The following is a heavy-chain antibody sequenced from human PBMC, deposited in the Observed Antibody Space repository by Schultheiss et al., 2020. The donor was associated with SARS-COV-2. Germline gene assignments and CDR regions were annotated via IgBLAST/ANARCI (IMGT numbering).Heavy chain of an antibody. CDR2: IYYSGST. CDR3: ARAGGVWSGYYRNYFDY. D-gene: IGHD3-3*01. J-gene: IGHJ4*02. CDR1: GGSISSYY. V-gene: IGHV4-59*01. Sequence: SETLSLTCTVSGGSISSYYWSWIRQPPGKGLEWIGYIYYSGSTNYNPSLKSRVTISVDTSKNQFSLKLSSVTAADTAVYYCARAGGVWSGYYRNYFDYWGQGTLVTVSS.